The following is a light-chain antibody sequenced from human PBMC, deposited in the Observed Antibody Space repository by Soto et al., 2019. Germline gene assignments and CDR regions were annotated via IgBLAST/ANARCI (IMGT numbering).Light chain of an antibody. CDR2: GAS. CDR3: QRYTNWPLT. J-gene: IGKJ4*01. CDR1: HSVSSR. V-gene: IGKV3-15*01. Sequence: EIVMTQSPATLSVSPGERATLSCRASHSVSSRLAWYQQKPGQAPRLLIYGASTRATGLPARLSGSGSGTEFTLTISSLQSEDFAVYYCQRYTNWPLTFGGGTKVEIK.